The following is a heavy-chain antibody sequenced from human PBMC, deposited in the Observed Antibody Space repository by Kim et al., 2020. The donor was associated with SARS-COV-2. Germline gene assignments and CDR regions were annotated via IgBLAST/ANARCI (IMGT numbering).Heavy chain of an antibody. D-gene: IGHD6-13*01. Sequence: YTNYSPSVQGHVTISADKSISTAYLQWSSLKASDTAMYYCARRAGYSSSTWGQGTLVTVSS. V-gene: IGHV5-10-1*01. CDR3: ARRAGYSSST. CDR2: YT. J-gene: IGHJ4*02.